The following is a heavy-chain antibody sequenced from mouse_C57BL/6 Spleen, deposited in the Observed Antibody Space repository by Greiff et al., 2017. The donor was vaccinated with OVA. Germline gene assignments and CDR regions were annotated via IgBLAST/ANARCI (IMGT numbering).Heavy chain of an antibody. Sequence: QVQLQQSGPELVKPGASVKISCKASGYAFSSSWMNWVKQRPGKGLEWIGRIYPGDGDTNYNGKFKGKATLTADKSSSTAYMQLSSLTSEDSAVYFCAMWDYDGGFAYWGQGTLVTVSA. D-gene: IGHD2-4*01. J-gene: IGHJ3*01. CDR3: AMWDYDGGFAY. CDR1: GYAFSSSW. V-gene: IGHV1-82*01. CDR2: IYPGDGDT.